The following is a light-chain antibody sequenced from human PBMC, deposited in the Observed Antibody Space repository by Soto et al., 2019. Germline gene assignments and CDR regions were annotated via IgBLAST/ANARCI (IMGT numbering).Light chain of an antibody. CDR2: AAS. V-gene: IGKV1-39*01. CDR3: QQSYSLSPIT. CDR1: ETISTF. J-gene: IGKJ5*01. Sequence: DIQMTQSPSSLSASVRDRVTLTCRASETISTFLNWYQHKPGRAPKLLIYAASRLQSGVPSRFSGSGSGTDFTLTINGLQPEDFASYYCQQSYSLSPITFGKGTRLEIK.